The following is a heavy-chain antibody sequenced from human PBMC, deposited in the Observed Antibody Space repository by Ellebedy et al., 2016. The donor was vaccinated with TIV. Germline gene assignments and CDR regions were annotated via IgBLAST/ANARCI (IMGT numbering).Heavy chain of an antibody. CDR2: IYYSGST. J-gene: IGHJ6*02. V-gene: IGHV4-39*01. D-gene: IGHD3-22*01. CDR3: ARQWDIVASPVQRSRYYYYHGLDV. Sequence: SETLSLTCTVSGGSINSSSYYWGWIRQPPGKGLEWIGSIYYSGSTYYNPSLKSRVTISVDTSKNHFSLKVRSVTAADTAVYYCARQWDIVASPVQRSRYYYYHGLDVWGQGTTVTVSS. CDR1: GGSINSSSYY.